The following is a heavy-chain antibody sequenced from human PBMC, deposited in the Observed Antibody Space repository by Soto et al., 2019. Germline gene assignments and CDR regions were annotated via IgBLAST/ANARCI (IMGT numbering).Heavy chain of an antibody. CDR1: GYTFTGYY. V-gene: IGHV1-2*02. CDR3: AVPGIAVAGRAPVAFDY. Sequence: GASVKVSCKASGYTFTGYYLDWVRQAPGQGLEGLGWLSPNSGGTNYSQQFQGVVTMTRDTSISTAYMELSRLRSDDTAVYYCAVPGIAVAGRAPVAFDYWGQGTLVTVSS. CDR2: LSPNSGGT. D-gene: IGHD6-19*01. J-gene: IGHJ4*02.